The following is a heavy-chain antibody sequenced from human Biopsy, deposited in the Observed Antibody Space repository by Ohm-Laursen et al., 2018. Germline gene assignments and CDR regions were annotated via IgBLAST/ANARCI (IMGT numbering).Heavy chain of an antibody. Sequence: SLRLSCAASGFTFSDYYMSWIRQAPGKGLEWLSYISNSGSTIYYGDSVKGRFTISRDNSKNTLFLDMSSLRDDDAALYYCAKDVGLGSGWSYFDYWGQGALVTVTS. D-gene: IGHD3-3*01. CDR2: ISNSGSTI. CDR1: GFTFSDYY. V-gene: IGHV3-11*04. J-gene: IGHJ4*02. CDR3: AKDVGLGSGWSYFDY.